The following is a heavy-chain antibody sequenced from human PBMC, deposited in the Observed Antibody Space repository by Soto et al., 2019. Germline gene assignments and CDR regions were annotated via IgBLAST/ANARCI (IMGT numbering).Heavy chain of an antibody. V-gene: IGHV4-34*01. D-gene: IGHD3-3*01. CDR2: INHSGST. J-gene: IGHJ4*02. CDR1: GGSFSGYY. Sequence: SETLSLTCAVYGGSFSGYYWSWIRQPPGKGLEWIGEINHSGSTNYNPSLKSRVTISVDTSKNQFSLKLSSVTAADTAVYYCAREPIFGLVKSFDYWGQGTLVTLSS. CDR3: AREPIFGLVKSFDY.